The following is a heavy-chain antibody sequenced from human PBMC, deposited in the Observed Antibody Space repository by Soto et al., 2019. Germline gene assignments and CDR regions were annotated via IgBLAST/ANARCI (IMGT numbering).Heavy chain of an antibody. V-gene: IGHV3-33*01. J-gene: IGHJ5*01. CDR2: IWNSGSPQ. Sequence: QVHVVESGGGVVQPGRSLRLSCAASGFDFSMSGMHWVRQAPGKGLEWVALIWNSGSPQYYGDSVKGRFTISRDNSKNMVFLQMSSLRAEDTGVYYCTRAFQRGYSRAPCDSSGQGALVTVSS. D-gene: IGHD5-12*01. CDR1: GFDFSMSG. CDR3: TRAFQRGYSRAPCDS.